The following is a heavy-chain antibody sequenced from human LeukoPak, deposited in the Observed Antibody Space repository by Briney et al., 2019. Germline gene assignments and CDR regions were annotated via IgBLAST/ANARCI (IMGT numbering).Heavy chain of an antibody. V-gene: IGHV1-69*01. CDR2: IIPIFGTA. Sequence: SVKVSCKASGDTFSSYAISWVRQAPGQGLEWMGGIIPIFGTANYAQKFQGRVTITADESTSTAYMELSSLRSEDTAVYYCARGRAVNWLPFDYWGQGTLVTVSS. CDR3: ARGRAVNWLPFDY. D-gene: IGHD3-9*01. J-gene: IGHJ4*02. CDR1: GDTFSSYA.